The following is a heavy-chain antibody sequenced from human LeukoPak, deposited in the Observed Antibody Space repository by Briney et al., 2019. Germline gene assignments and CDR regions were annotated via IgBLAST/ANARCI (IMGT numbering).Heavy chain of an antibody. CDR2: ISYDGSNK. V-gene: IGHV3-30*18. CDR1: GFTFSSYG. CDR3: AKSGRGFHDY. J-gene: IGHJ4*02. Sequence: GGSLRLSCAASGFTFSSYGMHWVRQAPGKGLEWVAVISYDGSNKYYADSVKGRFTISRDNSKNTLYLQMNSLRAEDTAVYYCAKSGRGFHDYWGQGTLATVSS. D-gene: IGHD1-1*01.